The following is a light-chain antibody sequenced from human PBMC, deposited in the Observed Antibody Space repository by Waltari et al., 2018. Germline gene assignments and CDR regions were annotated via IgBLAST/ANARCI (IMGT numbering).Light chain of an antibody. CDR1: QSVSSN. CDR3: QHYNNRPPIT. V-gene: IGKV3-15*01. CDR2: GAS. J-gene: IGKJ5*01. Sequence: IVMTQSPATLSVSPGESATLPCRARQSVSSNLAWYQPKPGQAPRLLIYGASTRATGIAARFSGSGSGTEFTLTISSLQSEDFAVYYCQHYNNRPPITFGQGTRLEIK.